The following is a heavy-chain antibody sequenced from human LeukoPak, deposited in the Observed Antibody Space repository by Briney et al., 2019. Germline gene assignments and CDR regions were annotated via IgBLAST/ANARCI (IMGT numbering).Heavy chain of an antibody. CDR1: GGSFSGYY. V-gene: IGHV4-34*01. CDR3: ARKKLRAYYMDV. D-gene: IGHD4-17*01. Sequence: SETLSLTCAVYGGSFSGYYWSWIRQPPGKGLEWIGEINHSGSTNYNPSLKSRVTISVDTSKNQFSLKLSSVTAADTAVYYCARKKLRAYYMDVGGKGTTVTVSS. J-gene: IGHJ6*03. CDR2: INHSGST.